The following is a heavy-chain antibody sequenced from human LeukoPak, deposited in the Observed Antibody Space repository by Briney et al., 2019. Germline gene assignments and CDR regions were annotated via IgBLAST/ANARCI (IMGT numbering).Heavy chain of an antibody. Sequence: GGSLRLSCAASGFTFSSYGMHWVRQAPGKGLEWVAVISYDGSNKYYADSVKGRFTISRDNSKNTLYLQMDSLRTEDTAVYYCTRGSRPTIGPQHYWGQGTLVTVSS. CDR3: TRGSRPTIGPQHY. CDR2: ISYDGSNK. CDR1: GFTFSSYG. D-gene: IGHD5-24*01. J-gene: IGHJ4*02. V-gene: IGHV3-30*03.